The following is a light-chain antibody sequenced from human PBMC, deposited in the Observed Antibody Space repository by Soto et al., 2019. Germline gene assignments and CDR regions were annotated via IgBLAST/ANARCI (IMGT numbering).Light chain of an antibody. J-gene: IGLJ1*01. V-gene: IGLV3-1*01. CDR2: QDN. CDR3: QAWDSSTEV. Sequence: SYELTQPPSMSVSPGQTASITCSGDKLGDKYACWYQQKPGQSPVLVIYQDNKRPSGIPERFSGSNSGNTATLTISGTQAMDEADYYCQAWDSSTEVFGTGTKLTVL. CDR1: KLGDKY.